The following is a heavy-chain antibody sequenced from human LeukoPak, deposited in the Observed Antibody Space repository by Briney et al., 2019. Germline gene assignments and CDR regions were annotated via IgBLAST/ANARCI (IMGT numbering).Heavy chain of an antibody. J-gene: IGHJ5*02. CDR1: GFTFSNHG. V-gene: IGHV3-33*01. Sequence: PGGSLRLSCAASGFTFSNHGMHWVRQAPGKGLEWVALIWYDGSNKEYAESVKGRLTIFRDNSKNTLYLQMNSLGDEDTAVYYCARDQGTSTTAPKRKGRFDPWGQGTLVTVSS. D-gene: IGHD1-1*01. CDR3: ARDQGTSTTAPKRKGRFDP. CDR2: IWYDGSNK.